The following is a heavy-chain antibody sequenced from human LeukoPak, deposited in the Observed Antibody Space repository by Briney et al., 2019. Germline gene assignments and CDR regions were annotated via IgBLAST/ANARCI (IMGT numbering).Heavy chain of an antibody. Sequence: PSEILSLTCTVSGGSISSSSYYWGWIRQPPGKGLEWIGNIFYSGSTYYNPSLKSRVAISVDTSKNQFSLKLSSVTAADTAVYFCAGQYYYDNTGIDYWGQGALVTVSS. CDR3: AGQYYYDNTGIDY. D-gene: IGHD3-22*01. CDR2: IFYSGST. J-gene: IGHJ4*02. CDR1: GGSISSSSYY. V-gene: IGHV4-39*01.